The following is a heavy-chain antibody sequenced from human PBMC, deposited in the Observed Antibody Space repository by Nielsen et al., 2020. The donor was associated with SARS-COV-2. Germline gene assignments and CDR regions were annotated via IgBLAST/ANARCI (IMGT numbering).Heavy chain of an antibody. V-gene: IGHV1-3*01. CDR2: INAGNGNT. J-gene: IGHJ4*02. D-gene: IGHD3-10*01. Sequence: ASVKVSCKASGYTFTNYGISWVRQAPGQRLEWMGWINAGNGNTKYSQKFQGRVTITRGTSASTAYMELSSLRSEDTAVYYCARASNPKLLWFGELALWGQGTLVTVSS. CDR3: ARASNPKLLWFGELAL. CDR1: GYTFTNYG.